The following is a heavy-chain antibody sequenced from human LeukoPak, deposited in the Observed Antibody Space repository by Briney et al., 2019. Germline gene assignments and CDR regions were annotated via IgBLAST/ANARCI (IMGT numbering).Heavy chain of an antibody. CDR1: GFTFSSYA. J-gene: IGHJ4*02. V-gene: IGHV3-23*01. CDR2: ISGSGGST. Sequence: RGSLRLSCAASGFTFSSYAMSWVRQAPGKGLEWVSAISGSGGSTYYADSVKGRFTISRDNSKNTLYLQMNSLRAEDTAVYYCAKDQGSSSWRSFDYWGQGTLVTVSS. D-gene: IGHD6-13*01. CDR3: AKDQGSSSWRSFDY.